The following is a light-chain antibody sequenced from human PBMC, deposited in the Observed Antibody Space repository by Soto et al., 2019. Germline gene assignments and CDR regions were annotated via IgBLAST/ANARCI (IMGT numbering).Light chain of an antibody. Sequence: EIVLTQSPGTLSLSPGERATLSCRASQSVGASYLAWYQQRPGQAPRLLIYGASNRATGIADRFSGSGSGTDFTLTITTLEPEDFAVYYCLRYGSTPYTFGQGTKLEIK. V-gene: IGKV3-20*01. CDR3: LRYGSTPYT. J-gene: IGKJ2*01. CDR1: QSVGASY. CDR2: GAS.